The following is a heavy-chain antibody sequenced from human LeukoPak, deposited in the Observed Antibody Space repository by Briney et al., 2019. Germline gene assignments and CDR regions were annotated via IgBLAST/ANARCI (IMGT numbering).Heavy chain of an antibody. CDR1: GGTFSSYA. Sequence: ASVKVSCKASGGTFSSYAISWVRQAPGQGLEWMGIINPSGGSTSYAQKFQGRVTMTRDMSTSTVYMELSSLRSEDTAVYYCARDLRYYYDSSGPGDYWGQGTLVTVSS. D-gene: IGHD3-22*01. CDR3: ARDLRYYYDSSGPGDY. CDR2: INPSGGST. J-gene: IGHJ4*02. V-gene: IGHV1-46*01.